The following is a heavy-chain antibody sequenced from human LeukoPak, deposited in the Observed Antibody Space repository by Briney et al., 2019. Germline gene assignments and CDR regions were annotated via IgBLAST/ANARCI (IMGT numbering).Heavy chain of an antibody. CDR2: IDAGGGDT. V-gene: IGHV3-23*01. CDR3: GRPTKYWLVRGNGVDV. D-gene: IGHD6-19*01. J-gene: IGHJ6*02. Sequence: PGGSLRLSCVASGFSFSSYAMTWVRQAPGKGLEWVSSIDAGGGDTYHSDSVKGRFTISRDNSMNTLYLQMNSLRADDTAVYYCGRPTKYWLVRGNGVDVWGQGTTVTVSS. CDR1: GFSFSSYA.